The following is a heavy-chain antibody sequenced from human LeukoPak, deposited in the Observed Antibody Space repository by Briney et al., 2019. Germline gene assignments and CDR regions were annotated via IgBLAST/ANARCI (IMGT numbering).Heavy chain of an antibody. D-gene: IGHD4-23*01. CDR3: ARGVMDYGGNSAGDAFDI. CDR2: MNPNSGNT. CDR1: GYTFTSYD. Sequence: GASVKVSCKASGYTFTSYDINWVRQATGQGLEWMGWMNPNSGNTGYARKFQGRVTMTRNTSISTAYMELSSLRSEDTAVYYCARGVMDYGGNSAGDAFDIWGQGTMVTVSS. V-gene: IGHV1-8*01. J-gene: IGHJ3*02.